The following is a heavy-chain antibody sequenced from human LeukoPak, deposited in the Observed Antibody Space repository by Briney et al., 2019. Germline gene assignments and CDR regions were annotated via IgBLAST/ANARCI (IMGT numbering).Heavy chain of an antibody. CDR1: GFTFSSYS. CDR3: AGDGFAVADLYYYYGMDV. Sequence: GGSLRLSCAASGFTFSSYSMNWVRQAPGKRLEWVSYISSSSSTIYYADSVKGRFTISRDNAKNSLYLQMNSLRAEDTAVYYCAGDGFAVADLYYYYGMDVWGQGTTVTVSS. V-gene: IGHV3-48*04. D-gene: IGHD6-19*01. J-gene: IGHJ6*02. CDR2: ISSSSSTI.